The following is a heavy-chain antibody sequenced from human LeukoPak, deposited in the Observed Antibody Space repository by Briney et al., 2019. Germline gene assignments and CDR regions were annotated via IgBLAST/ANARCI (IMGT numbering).Heavy chain of an antibody. D-gene: IGHD3-10*01. J-gene: IGHJ6*03. Sequence: GGSLRLSCAASGFTVSSNYMSWVRQAPGKGLEGVSVIYSGGSTYYADSVKGRFTISRDNSKNTLYLQMNSLRAEDTAVYYCARELLWFDYMDVWGKGTTVTVSS. V-gene: IGHV3-66*02. CDR3: ARELLWFDYMDV. CDR2: IYSGGST. CDR1: GFTVSSNY.